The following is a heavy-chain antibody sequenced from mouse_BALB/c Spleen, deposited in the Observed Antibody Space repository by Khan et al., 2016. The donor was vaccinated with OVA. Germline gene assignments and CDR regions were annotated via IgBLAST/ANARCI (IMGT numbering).Heavy chain of an antibody. CDR3: TRGGRFAY. J-gene: IGHJ3*01. CDR2: ISTNYGDA. D-gene: IGHD1-1*02. CDR1: GYTYTDYA. V-gene: IGHV1S137*01. Sequence: QVQLQESGAELVRPGVSVKISCKGSGYTYTDYAMHWMKQSHAKTLEWIGVISTNYGDADYNQKFKGKASMTVDKSSSTVYMELARLTSDDSSIYYCTRGGRFAYWGQGTLVTVSA.